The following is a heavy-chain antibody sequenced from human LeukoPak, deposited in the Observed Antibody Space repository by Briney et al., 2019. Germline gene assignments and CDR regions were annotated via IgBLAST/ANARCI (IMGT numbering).Heavy chain of an antibody. CDR2: ISGYNRNT. CDR3: ARARGGYSYGSDC. D-gene: IGHD5-18*01. Sequence: ASVNLCCTAAGYAFTFYGFSWSREAPGPGLGRVGWISGYNRNTNYAQKLQGRVKITTDTSTSTAYMELRSLRSDDTAVYCCARARGGYSYGSDCWGQGTLVTVSS. J-gene: IGHJ4*02. CDR1: GYAFTFYG. V-gene: IGHV1-18*01.